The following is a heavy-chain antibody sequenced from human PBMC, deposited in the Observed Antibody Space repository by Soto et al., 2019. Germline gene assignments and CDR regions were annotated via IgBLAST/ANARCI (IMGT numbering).Heavy chain of an antibody. J-gene: IGHJ6*02. CDR3: AKGHYGDYELACMDV. CDR2: INPNSGGT. Sequence: ASVKVSCKASGYTFTGYYMHWVRQAPGQGLEWMGWINPNSGGTNYAQKFQGWVTMTRDTSISTAYMELSRLRSDDTAVYYCAKGHYGDYELACMDVWGQGTTVTVSS. V-gene: IGHV1-2*04. D-gene: IGHD4-17*01. CDR1: GYTFTGYY.